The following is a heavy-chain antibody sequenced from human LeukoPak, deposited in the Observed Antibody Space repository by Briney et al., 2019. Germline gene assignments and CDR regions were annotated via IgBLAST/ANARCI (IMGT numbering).Heavy chain of an antibody. Sequence: GGSLRLSCAASGFTFSSYWMHWVRQGPGIGLVWVSRINGDSSITNYADSVKGRFTISRDNAKNTSDLQMDSLRAEDTAVYYCAREWGNSVLPLDYWGQGTLVTVSP. CDR1: GFTFSSYW. CDR3: AREWGNSVLPLDY. V-gene: IGHV3-74*01. CDR2: INGDSSIT. D-gene: IGHD3-16*01. J-gene: IGHJ4*02.